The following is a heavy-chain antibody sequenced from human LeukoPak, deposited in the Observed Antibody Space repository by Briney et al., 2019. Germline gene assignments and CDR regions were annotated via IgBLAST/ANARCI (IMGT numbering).Heavy chain of an antibody. V-gene: IGHV3-66*01. CDR2: IYSGGGT. J-gene: IGHJ3*02. CDR1: GFTVSSNY. Sequence: GGSLRLSCAASGFTVSSNYMSWVRQAPGKGLEWVSVIYSGGGTYYADSVKGRFTISRENSKNTLFLQMNSLRAEDTAVYYCARELTTFYYDISGYYGHAFDIWGQGTMVTVSS. CDR3: ARELTTFYYDISGYYGHAFDI. D-gene: IGHD3-22*01.